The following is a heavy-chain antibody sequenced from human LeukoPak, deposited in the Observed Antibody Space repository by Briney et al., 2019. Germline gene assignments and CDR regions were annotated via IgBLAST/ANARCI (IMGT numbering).Heavy chain of an antibody. Sequence: GASVKVSCKASGYTFTSYGISWVRQAPGQGLEWMGWISAYNGNTNYAQKLQGRVTMTTDTSTSTAYMELRSLRSDDTAVYYCARVDSEADSSGYLGFDYWGQGTLVTVSS. CDR3: ARVDSEADSSGYLGFDY. CDR2: ISAYNGNT. D-gene: IGHD3-22*01. J-gene: IGHJ4*02. V-gene: IGHV1-18*01. CDR1: GYTFTSYG.